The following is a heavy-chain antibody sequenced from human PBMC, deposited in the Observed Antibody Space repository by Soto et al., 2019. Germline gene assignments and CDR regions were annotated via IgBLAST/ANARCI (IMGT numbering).Heavy chain of an antibody. CDR1: GFTFDTYA. CDR2: LSGSGDKT. V-gene: IGHV3-23*01. D-gene: IGHD3-10*01. J-gene: IGHJ4*02. CDR3: ARVKLSITMVRGVFDY. Sequence: GGSLRLSCTTSGFTFDTYAMSWVRQAPGKGLEWVSGLSGSGDKTYYADSVRGRFTISRDNSKNTLYLQINSLRTEDTAVYYCARVKLSITMVRGVFDYWGQGTLVTVSS.